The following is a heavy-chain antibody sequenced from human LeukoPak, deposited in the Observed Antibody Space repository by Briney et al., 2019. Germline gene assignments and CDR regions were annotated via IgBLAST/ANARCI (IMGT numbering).Heavy chain of an antibody. CDR3: AKGRDGYNSYLFDY. Sequence: GGSLRLSCAASGFAFSSYAMSWVRQAPGKGLEWVSAISGSGGSTYYADSVKGRFTISRDNSKNTLYLQMNSLRAEDTAVYYCAKGRDGYNSYLFDYWGQGTLVTVSS. J-gene: IGHJ4*02. V-gene: IGHV3-23*01. CDR1: GFAFSSYA. CDR2: ISGSGGST. D-gene: IGHD5-24*01.